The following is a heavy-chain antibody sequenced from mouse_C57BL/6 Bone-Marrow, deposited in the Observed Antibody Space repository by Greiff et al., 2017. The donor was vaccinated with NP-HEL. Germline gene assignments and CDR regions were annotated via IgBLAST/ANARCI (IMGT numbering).Heavy chain of an antibody. D-gene: IGHD1-1*01. Sequence: VQVVESGAELVKPGASVKMSCKASGYTFTSYWITWVKQRPGQGLEWIGDIYPGSGSTNYNEKFKSKATLTVDTSSSTAYMQLSSLTSEDSAVYYCARGSYYYGSSFAWFAYWGQGTLVTVSA. CDR1: GYTFTSYW. CDR3: ARGSYYYGSSFAWFAY. J-gene: IGHJ3*01. V-gene: IGHV1-55*01. CDR2: IYPGSGST.